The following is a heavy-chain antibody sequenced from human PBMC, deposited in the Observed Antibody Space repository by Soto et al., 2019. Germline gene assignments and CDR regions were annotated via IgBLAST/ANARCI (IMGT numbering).Heavy chain of an antibody. CDR2: IIPIFGTA. V-gene: IGHV1-69*06. CDR1: GGTFSSYA. CDR3: DKGGYYYDSSGYYGGMDV. J-gene: IGHJ6*02. D-gene: IGHD3-22*01. Sequence: QVQLVQSGAEVKKPGSSVKVSCKASGGTFSSYAISWVRQAPGQGLEWMGGIIPIFGTANYAQKFQGRVTITADKSPSTAYMELSSLRSEDTAVYYCDKGGYYYDSSGYYGGMDVWGQGTTVTVSS.